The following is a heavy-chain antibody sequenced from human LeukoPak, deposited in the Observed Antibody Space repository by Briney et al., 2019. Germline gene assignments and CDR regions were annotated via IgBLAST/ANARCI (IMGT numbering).Heavy chain of an antibody. V-gene: IGHV4-39*07. CDR3: ARDQRDSSGYYFDY. Sequence: SETLSLTCTVSGGSISSSSYYWGWIRQPPGKGLEWIGSIYYSGSTYYNPSLKSRDTISVDTSKNQFSLKLSSVTAADTAVYYCARDQRDSSGYYFDYWGQGTLVTVSS. CDR2: IYYSGST. J-gene: IGHJ4*02. CDR1: GGSISSSSYY. D-gene: IGHD3-22*01.